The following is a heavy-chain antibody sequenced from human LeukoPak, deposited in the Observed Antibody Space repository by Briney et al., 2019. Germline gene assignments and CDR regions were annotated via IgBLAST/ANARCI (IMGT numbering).Heavy chain of an antibody. CDR2: INGDGSTT. D-gene: IGHD3-22*01. Sequence: GGSLRLSCEASGFTFSSSFMSWVRQAPGKGLVWVSRINGDGSTTSYADSVKGGFTISRDNAKNTLYLQMNSLRAEDTAVYYCATGNYYDSRGYYTFGHWGQGTLVTVSS. CDR1: GFTFSSSF. CDR3: ATGNYYDSRGYYTFGH. J-gene: IGHJ1*01. V-gene: IGHV3-74*01.